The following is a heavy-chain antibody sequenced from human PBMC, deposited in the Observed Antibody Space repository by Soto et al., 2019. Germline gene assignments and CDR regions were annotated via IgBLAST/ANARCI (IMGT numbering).Heavy chain of an antibody. D-gene: IGHD2-15*01. CDR3: ARDMRYCSGGRCYSNWFDP. J-gene: IGHJ5*02. V-gene: IGHV3-11*06. CDR1: GFTFSDYY. CDR2: ISSSSSYT. Sequence: GGSLRLSCAASGFTFSDYYMSWIRQAPGKGLEWVSYISSSSSYTNYADSVKGRFTISRDNAKNSLYLQMNSLRAEDTAVYYCARDMRYCSGGRCYSNWFDPWGQGTLVTVSS.